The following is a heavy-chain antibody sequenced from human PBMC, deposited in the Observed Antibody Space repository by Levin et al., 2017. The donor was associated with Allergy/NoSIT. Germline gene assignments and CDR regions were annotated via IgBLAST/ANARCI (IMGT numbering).Heavy chain of an antibody. CDR1: GYSFTSFG. CDR2: ISAYNGNT. Sequence: ASVKVSCKASGYSFTSFGISWVRQAPGQGLEWMGWISAYNGNTKFARKFQGRVTMTTEISTSTAYMELRSLRSDDTAVFYCTRDLGLDTTMIFFDYWGQGSLVTVSS. D-gene: IGHD5-18*01. CDR3: TRDLGLDTTMIFFDY. V-gene: IGHV1-18*04. J-gene: IGHJ4*02.